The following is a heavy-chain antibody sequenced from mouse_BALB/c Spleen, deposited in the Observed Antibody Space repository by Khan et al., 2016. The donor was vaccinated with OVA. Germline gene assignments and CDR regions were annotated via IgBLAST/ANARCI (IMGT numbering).Heavy chain of an antibody. J-gene: IGHJ2*01. V-gene: IGHV1-69*02. CDR1: GYTFTNSW. CDR3: TRGVGYFDY. Sequence: QVQLQQSGAELVRPGASVTLSCKASGYTFTNSWINWVKQRPGQGLEWIGNIYPSDSYTTYNQNFKDKATLTVDKSSRTAYMQLSSPTSEDSAVFCCTRGVGYFDYWGQGTTLTVSS. D-gene: IGHD1-3*01. CDR2: IYPSDSYT.